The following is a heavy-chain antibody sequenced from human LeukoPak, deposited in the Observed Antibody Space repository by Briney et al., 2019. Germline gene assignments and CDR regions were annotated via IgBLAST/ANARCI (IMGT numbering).Heavy chain of an antibody. J-gene: IGHJ4*02. CDR3: ARLKPALRYFDWSNRFDY. D-gene: IGHD3-9*01. CDR2: IYYSGST. V-gene: IGHV4-59*08. Sequence: SETLSLTCTVSGGSISSYYWSWIRQPPGKGLEWIGYIYYSGSTNYNPSLKSRVTISVDTSKNQFSLKLSSVTAADTAVYYCARLKPALRYFDWSNRFDYWGQGTLVTVSS. CDR1: GGSISSYY.